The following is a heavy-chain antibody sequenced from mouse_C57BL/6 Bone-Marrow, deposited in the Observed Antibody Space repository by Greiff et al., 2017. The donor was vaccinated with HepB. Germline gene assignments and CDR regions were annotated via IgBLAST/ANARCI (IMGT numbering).Heavy chain of an antibody. D-gene: IGHD1-1*01. V-gene: IGHV6-6*01. CDR3: TRPPYYGSSYVWYFDV. Sequence: EVKLVESGGGLVQPGGSMKLSCAASGFTFSDAWMDWVRQSPEKGLEWVAEIRNKANNHATYYAESVKGRFTISRDDSKSSVYLQMNSLRAEDTGIYYCTRPPYYGSSYVWYFDVWGTGTTVTVSS. J-gene: IGHJ1*03. CDR2: IRNKANNHAT. CDR1: GFTFSDAW.